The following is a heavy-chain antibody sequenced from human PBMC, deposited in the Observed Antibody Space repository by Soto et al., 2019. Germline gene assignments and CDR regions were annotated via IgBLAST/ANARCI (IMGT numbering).Heavy chain of an antibody. CDR3: VKEGYYYDSSGYYYGWFDP. Sequence: GGSLRLSCAASGFTFSSHWMHWVRQAPGKGLVWVSRISGDGSSTTYADSVKGRFTISRDDAKNTLYLQMSSLRAEDTAVYYCVKEGYYYDSSGYYYGWFDPWGQGT. V-gene: IGHV3-74*01. CDR1: GFTFSSHW. D-gene: IGHD3-22*01. J-gene: IGHJ5*02. CDR2: ISGDGSST.